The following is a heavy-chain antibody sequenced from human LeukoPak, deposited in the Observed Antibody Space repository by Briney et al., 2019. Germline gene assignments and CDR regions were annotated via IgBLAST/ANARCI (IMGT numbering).Heavy chain of an antibody. CDR3: ASRGDLLTGYYYFDC. Sequence: GGSLRLSCAASGLSFSSYSMNWVRQAPGKGLEWVSYISSSSTTIYYTDSVRGRLTISRDNAKNSLYLQMNSLRDEDTAVYYCASRGDLLTGYYYFDCWGQGTLVTVSS. J-gene: IGHJ4*02. CDR2: ISSSSTTI. V-gene: IGHV3-48*02. D-gene: IGHD3-9*01. CDR1: GLSFSSYS.